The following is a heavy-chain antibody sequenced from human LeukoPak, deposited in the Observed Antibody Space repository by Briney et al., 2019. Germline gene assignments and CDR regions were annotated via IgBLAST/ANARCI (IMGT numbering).Heavy chain of an antibody. Sequence: SGPTLVNPTPTLTLTCTFSGFSLSTSGVGVGWIRQPPVKALEWLALIYWDDDKRYSPSLKSRLTTTKNTSKNQVILTMTNMDPVDTATYYCAHASTTVTGFDYWGQGTLVTVSS. D-gene: IGHD4-17*01. CDR1: GFSLSTSGVG. CDR2: IYWDDDK. V-gene: IGHV2-5*02. J-gene: IGHJ4*02. CDR3: AHASTTVTGFDY.